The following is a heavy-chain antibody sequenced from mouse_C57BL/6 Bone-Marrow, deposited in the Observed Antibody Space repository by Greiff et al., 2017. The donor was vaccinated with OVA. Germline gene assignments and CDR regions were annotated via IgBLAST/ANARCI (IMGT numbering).Heavy chain of an antibody. CDR2: IHPNSGST. V-gene: IGHV1-64*01. CDR3: ARRELYYGGFAY. J-gene: IGHJ3*01. CDR1: GYTFTSYW. D-gene: IGHD1-1*01. Sequence: VQLQQPGAELVKPGASVKLSCKASGYTFTSYWMHWVKQRPGQGLEWIGMIHPNSGSTNYNEKFKSKATLTVDKSSSTAYMQLSSLTSEDSAVYFCARRELYYGGFAYWGLGTLVTVSA.